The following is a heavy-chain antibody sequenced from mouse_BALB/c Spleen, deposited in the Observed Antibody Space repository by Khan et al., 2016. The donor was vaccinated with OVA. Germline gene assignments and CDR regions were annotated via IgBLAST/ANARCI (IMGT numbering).Heavy chain of an antibody. CDR3: VRAFYYGSSTGFAY. J-gene: IGHJ3*01. D-gene: IGHD1-1*01. CDR2: IDPSDIYT. V-gene: IGHV1-69*02. CDR1: GYPLTSYC. Sequence: QVQLQQPGAELVKPGASVKLSCKASGYPLTSYCLHWVKQRPGQGLEWIGEIDPSDIYTNYNQKFKGKATVTVDKSSNTTYMQLSSRTSEDSAVYYCVRAFYYGSSTGFAYWGQGTLVTVSA.